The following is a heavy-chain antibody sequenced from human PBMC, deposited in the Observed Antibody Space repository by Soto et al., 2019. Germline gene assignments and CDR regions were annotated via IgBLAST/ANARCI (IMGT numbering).Heavy chain of an antibody. CDR2: IIPMFGTP. J-gene: IGHJ4*02. D-gene: IGHD3-3*01. CDR3: ARHARHLEWLHPFDY. CDR1: GGTVSNYP. V-gene: IGHV1-69*01. Sequence: QVQLVQSGAEVKEPGSSVKVSCTASGGTVSNYPISWVRQAPGQGLEWMGGIIPMFGTPNYALKFQGRVTITADESTSTAYMELSSLRYDATAVYYCARHARHLEWLHPFDYWGQGALVTVSS.